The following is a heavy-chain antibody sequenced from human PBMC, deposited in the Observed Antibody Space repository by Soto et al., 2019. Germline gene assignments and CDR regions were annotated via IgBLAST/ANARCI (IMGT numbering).Heavy chain of an antibody. CDR3: ARPYCSGGSCYSPPDY. D-gene: IGHD2-15*01. V-gene: IGHV3-74*03. CDR1: GFTLSNFW. Sequence: EVQVVDSGGGLVQPGGSLRLSCAASGFTLSNFWVYWVRQAPGRGLVWVSGFNTDGSSTTYEDSVKGRFTISRDNAKDTVYLQMNSLRAEDTADYYCARPYCSGGSCYSPPDYWGQGSLVTVSS. J-gene: IGHJ4*02. CDR2: FNTDGSST.